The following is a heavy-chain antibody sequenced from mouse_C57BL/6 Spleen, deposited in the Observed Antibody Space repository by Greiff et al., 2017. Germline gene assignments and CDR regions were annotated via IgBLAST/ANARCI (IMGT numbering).Heavy chain of an antibody. V-gene: IGHV14-4*01. Sequence: VQLQQSGAELVRPGASVKLSCTASGFNIKDDYMHWVKQRPEQGLEWIGWIDPENGDTEYASKFQGKATITVYTSSNTAYLQLSSLTSEDTAVYYCTTWGSYYYAMDDWGKGTSVTVSS. CDR2: IDPENGDT. CDR1: GFNIKDDY. J-gene: IGHJ4*01. CDR3: TTWGSYYYAMDD.